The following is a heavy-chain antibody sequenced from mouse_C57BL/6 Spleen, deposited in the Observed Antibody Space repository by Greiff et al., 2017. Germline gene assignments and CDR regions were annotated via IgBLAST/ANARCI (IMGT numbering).Heavy chain of an antibody. J-gene: IGHJ3*01. V-gene: IGHV5-6*01. CDR1: GFTFSSYG. D-gene: IGHD2-4*01. CDR3: AREDYDEALAY. Sequence: EVQLVESGGDLVKPGGSLKLSCAASGFTFSSYGMSWVRQTPDKRLEWVATISSGGSYTYYPDSVKGRFTISRDNAKNTLYLQMSSLKSEDTAMYYCAREDYDEALAYWGQGTLVTVSA. CDR2: ISSGGSYT.